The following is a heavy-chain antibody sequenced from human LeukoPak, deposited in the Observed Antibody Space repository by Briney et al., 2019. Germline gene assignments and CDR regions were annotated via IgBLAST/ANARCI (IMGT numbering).Heavy chain of an antibody. CDR2: ISRSGSTK. D-gene: IGHD2-15*01. V-gene: IGHV3-48*03. CDR1: GFTFSSYE. Sequence: GGSLRLSCAASGFTFSSYEMNWVRQAPGKGLEWVSSISRSGSTKYYADSVKGRFTISRDNAKNSLFLQMNSLRAEDTAVYYCARVLRYCSGGNCYSGGLGYMDVWGKGTTVTISS. J-gene: IGHJ6*03. CDR3: ARVLRYCSGGNCYSGGLGYMDV.